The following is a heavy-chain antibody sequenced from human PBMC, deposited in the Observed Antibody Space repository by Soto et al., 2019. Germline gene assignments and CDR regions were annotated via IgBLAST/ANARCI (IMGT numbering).Heavy chain of an antibody. CDR2: ISGSGGST. CDR3: AKDDCSGCSCYSGLNSFDI. V-gene: IGHV3-23*01. CDR1: GFTFSSYA. J-gene: IGHJ3*02. Sequence: EVQLLESGGGLVQPGGSLRLSCAASGFTFSSYAMSWVRQAPGKGLEWVSAISGSGGSTYYADSVKGRFTISRDKSKSTLYLQMNSLRAEVTAVYYCAKDDCSGCSCYSGLNSFDIWGQGTMVTVSS. D-gene: IGHD2-15*01.